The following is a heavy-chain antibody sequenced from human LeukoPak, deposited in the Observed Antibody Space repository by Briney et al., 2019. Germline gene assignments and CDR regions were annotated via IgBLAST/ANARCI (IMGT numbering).Heavy chain of an antibody. V-gene: IGHV1-69*13. Sequence: SVKVSCKASGGTFSSYAISWVRQAPGQGLEWMGGIIPIFGTANYAQKFQGRVTITADESTSTAYMELSSLRSEDTAVYYCAREAWFGELSYFDYWGQGTLVTVSS. CDR3: AREAWFGELSYFDY. CDR1: GGTFSSYA. J-gene: IGHJ4*02. CDR2: IIPIFGTA. D-gene: IGHD3-10*01.